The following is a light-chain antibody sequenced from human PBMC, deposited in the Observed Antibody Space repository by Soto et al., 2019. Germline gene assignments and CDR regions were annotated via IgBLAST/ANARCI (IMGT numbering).Light chain of an antibody. CDR1: SSDIGAYNY. CDR3: TSYTRSSTYV. V-gene: IGLV2-14*03. CDR2: DVN. Sequence: QSVLTQPASVSGSPGQSITISCTGTSSDIGAYNYVSWYQQHPGKAPKLMIYDVNNRPSGVSNRFSGSKSGNTASLTIFGLQAEDEADYFCTSYTRSSTYVFGTGTKVTVL. J-gene: IGLJ1*01.